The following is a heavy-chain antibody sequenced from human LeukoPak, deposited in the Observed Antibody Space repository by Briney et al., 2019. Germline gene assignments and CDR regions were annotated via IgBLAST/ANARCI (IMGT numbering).Heavy chain of an antibody. CDR1: GFAFSSYW. V-gene: IGHV3-7*04. CDR3: AREWSGPDY. D-gene: IGHD3-3*01. J-gene: IGHJ4*02. Sequence: TGGSLRLSCAASGFAFSSYWMSWVRQAPGKGLEWVANIKQDGSEKFSLDSVRGRFTISRDNAKNSLYLQMNSLRAEDTAVYFCAREWSGPDYWGQGTLVTVSS. CDR2: IKQDGSEK.